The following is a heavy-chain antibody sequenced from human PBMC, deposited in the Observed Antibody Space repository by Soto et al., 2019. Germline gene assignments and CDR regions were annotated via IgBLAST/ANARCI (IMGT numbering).Heavy chain of an antibody. J-gene: IGHJ6*02. Sequence: EVQLVESGGGLIQPGGSLRLSCAASGFNVSVNYMNWVRQAPGKGLEWVSVINGGGSTNYADSVKGRFTISRDTSKNTLYLQTNRLRAEDTAVYYCVRENYYYGMDVWGQGTTVIVSS. CDR1: GFNVSVNY. CDR2: INGGGST. V-gene: IGHV3-53*01. CDR3: VRENYYYGMDV.